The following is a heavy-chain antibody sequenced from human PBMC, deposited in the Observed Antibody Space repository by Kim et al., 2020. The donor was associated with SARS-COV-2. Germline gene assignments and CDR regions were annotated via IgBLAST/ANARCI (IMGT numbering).Heavy chain of an antibody. V-gene: IGHV1-3*01. CDR2: IHAGNGNT. J-gene: IGHJ4*02. CDR1: GYTFTSYA. Sequence: ASVKVSCKASGYTFTSYAMHWVRQAPGQRLEWMGWIHAGNGNTKYSQKFQGRVTITRDTYASTAYMELSSLRSEDTAVYYCARDNRSCSSTTCYREAIDYWGQGTLVTVSS. D-gene: IGHD2-2*02. CDR3: ARDNRSCSSTTCYREAIDY.